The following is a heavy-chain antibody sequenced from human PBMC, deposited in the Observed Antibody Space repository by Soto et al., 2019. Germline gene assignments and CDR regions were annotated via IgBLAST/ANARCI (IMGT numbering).Heavy chain of an antibody. J-gene: IGHJ6*02. CDR3: ARGSICGGDCYPDYYYYGMDV. D-gene: IGHD2-21*02. CDR2: IKQDGSEK. V-gene: IGHV3-7*03. Sequence: GGSLRLSCAASGFTFSSYWMSWVRQAPGKGLEWVANIKQDGSEKYYVDSVKGRFTISRDNAKNSLYLQMNSLRAEDTAVYYCARGSICGGDCYPDYYYYGMDVWGQGTTVTVSS. CDR1: GFTFSSYW.